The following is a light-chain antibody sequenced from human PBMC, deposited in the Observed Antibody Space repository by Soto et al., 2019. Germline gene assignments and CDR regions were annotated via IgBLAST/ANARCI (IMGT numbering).Light chain of an antibody. V-gene: IGKV3-15*01. CDR2: GAS. J-gene: IGKJ1*01. CDR1: QSVNSN. Sequence: EIVMTQSPATLSVSPGEGATLSCRASQSVNSNLAWYQQKPGQAPRLLIIGASSRAPGIPSGFSGSGSGTEFTLTISSLQSEDLAVYYGQQYNNWPWTFGLGTKVEV. CDR3: QQYNNWPWT.